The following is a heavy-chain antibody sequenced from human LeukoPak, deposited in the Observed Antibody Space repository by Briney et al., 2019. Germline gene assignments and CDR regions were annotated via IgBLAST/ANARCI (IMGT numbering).Heavy chain of an antibody. CDR3: AKESPHFDY. Sequence: GGSLRLSCAVSDFTLRSYAMSWVRQAPGKGLEWVSSISAVTYYADSVKGRFTISRDNPKNTLYLQMNSLRAEDTAVYYCAKESPHFDYWGQGTLVTVSS. CDR1: DFTLRSYA. J-gene: IGHJ4*02. V-gene: IGHV3-23*01. CDR2: ISAVT.